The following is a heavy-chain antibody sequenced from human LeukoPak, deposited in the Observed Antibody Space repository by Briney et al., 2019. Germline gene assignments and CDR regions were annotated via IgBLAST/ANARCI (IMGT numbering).Heavy chain of an antibody. Sequence: GGSLRLFCAVSGFTFSTYSMFWVRQAPGKGLEWVSSITGSGGNTYYADSMKGRFTISSDNSKIKLYLQMNSLSAEDTAGYYCSKAGTYDNVRSSYMVDSGQVILVTVSS. CDR3: SKAGTYDNVRSSYMVD. J-gene: IGHJ4*02. CDR2: ITGSGGNT. V-gene: IGHV3-23*01. CDR1: GFTFSTYS. D-gene: IGHD3-16*01.